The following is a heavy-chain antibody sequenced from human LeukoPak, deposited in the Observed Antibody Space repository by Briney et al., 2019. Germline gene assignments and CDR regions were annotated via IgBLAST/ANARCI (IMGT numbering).Heavy chain of an antibody. V-gene: IGHV3-74*01. Sequence: GGSLRLSCAASGFTFNNYWMHWVRQAPGKGLVWVSRIDSDGSSTNYADSVKGRFTISRDNAKNTLYLQMNSLRVEDTAVYYCVGGGTYWGYWGQGTLVTVSS. J-gene: IGHJ4*02. CDR3: VGGGTYWGY. CDR2: IDSDGSST. D-gene: IGHD1-26*01. CDR1: GFTFNNYW.